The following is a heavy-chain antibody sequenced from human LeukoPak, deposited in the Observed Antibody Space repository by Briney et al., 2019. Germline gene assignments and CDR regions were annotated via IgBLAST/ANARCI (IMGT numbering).Heavy chain of an antibody. D-gene: IGHD5-18*01. CDR2: ISAYNGNT. V-gene: IGHV1-18*01. J-gene: IGHJ5*02. CDR3: ARDSTGYSYGYPYWFDP. Sequence: ASVKVSCKASGYTFTSYGISWVRQAPGQGLEWMGWISAYNGNTNYAQKLQGRVAMTTDTSTSTAHMELESLRSDDTAVYYCARDSTGYSYGYPYWFDPWGQGTLVTVSS. CDR1: GYTFTSYG.